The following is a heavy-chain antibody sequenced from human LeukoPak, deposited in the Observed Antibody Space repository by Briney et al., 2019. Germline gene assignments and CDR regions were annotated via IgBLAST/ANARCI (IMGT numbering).Heavy chain of an antibody. D-gene: IGHD6-19*01. CDR1: GFTFSSYG. CDR2: IWYDGSNK. J-gene: IGHJ4*02. Sequence: GGSLRLSCAASGFTFSSYGMHWVRQAPGKGLEWVAVIWYDGSNKYYADSVKGRFTISRDNSKNTLYLQMNSLRAEDTAVYYCARLVVSSGWNFDYWGQGTLVTVSS. V-gene: IGHV3-33*01. CDR3: ARLVVSSGWNFDY.